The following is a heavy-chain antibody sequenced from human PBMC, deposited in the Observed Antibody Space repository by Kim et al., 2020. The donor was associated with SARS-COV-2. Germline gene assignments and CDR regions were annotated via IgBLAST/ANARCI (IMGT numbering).Heavy chain of an antibody. CDR2: INHSGST. CDR1: GGSFSGYY. J-gene: IGHJ4*02. CDR3: ARHKGVEMATIYQKSYYFDY. D-gene: IGHD5-12*01. Sequence: SETLSLTCAVYGGSFSGYYWSWIRQPPGKGLEWIGEINHSGSTNYNPSLKSRVTISVDTSKNQFSLKLSSVTAADTAVYYCARHKGVEMATIYQKSYYFDYWGQGTLVTVSS. V-gene: IGHV4-34*01.